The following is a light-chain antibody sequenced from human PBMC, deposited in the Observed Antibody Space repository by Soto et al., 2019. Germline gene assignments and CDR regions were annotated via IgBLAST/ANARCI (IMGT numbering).Light chain of an antibody. CDR2: KDT. J-gene: IGLJ2*01. CDR1: NIATKH. V-gene: IGLV3-9*01. Sequence: SYELTQPLSVSVALGQTARITCGGNNIATKHVHWYQQKPGQAPVLVIYKDTNRPSGIPERFSGSNSGNTATLTINRAQAGDEAEYYCQVWDSSGVFGGGTKLTVL. CDR3: QVWDSSGV.